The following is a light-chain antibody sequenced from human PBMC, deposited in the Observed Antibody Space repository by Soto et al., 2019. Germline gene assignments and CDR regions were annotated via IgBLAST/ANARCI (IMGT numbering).Light chain of an antibody. CDR1: QTISSW. CDR2: KAS. J-gene: IGKJ1*01. CDR3: KHYNSYSEA. Sequence: DIQMTQSPSTLSGSVGDRATITCRASQTISSWLAWYQQKPGKAPKLLIYKASTLKSGVPSRFSGSGSGTEFTLTISSLQPDEFATYYCKHYNSYSEAVGQGTKVAIK. V-gene: IGKV1-5*03.